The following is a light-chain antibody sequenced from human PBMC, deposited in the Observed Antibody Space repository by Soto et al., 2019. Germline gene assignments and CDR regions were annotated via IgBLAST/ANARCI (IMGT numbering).Light chain of an antibody. Sequence: EFVLTQSPGTVSLSPGERTTLSCRASQTVRNNYLAWYQQKPGQAPTLLIYDASNRATGIPDRFSGGGSGTDFTLTISRLEPEDFAVYYCQQFASYPLTFGGGTKVEIK. CDR3: QQFASYPLT. CDR2: DAS. J-gene: IGKJ4*01. V-gene: IGKV3-20*01. CDR1: QTVRNNY.